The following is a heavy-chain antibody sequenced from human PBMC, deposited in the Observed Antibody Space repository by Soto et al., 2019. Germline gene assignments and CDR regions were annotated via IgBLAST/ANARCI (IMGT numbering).Heavy chain of an antibody. V-gene: IGHV1-69*13. D-gene: IGHD2-15*01. Sequence: ASVKVSCKASGGTFSSYAISWVRQAPGQGLEWMGGIIPIFGTANYAQKFQGRVTITADESTSTAYMELSSLSSEDTAVYYCARGDIVVVVDARFYYYGIDVWGQGTTVTVYS. J-gene: IGHJ6*02. CDR3: ARGDIVVVVDARFYYYGIDV. CDR1: GGTFSSYA. CDR2: IIPIFGTA.